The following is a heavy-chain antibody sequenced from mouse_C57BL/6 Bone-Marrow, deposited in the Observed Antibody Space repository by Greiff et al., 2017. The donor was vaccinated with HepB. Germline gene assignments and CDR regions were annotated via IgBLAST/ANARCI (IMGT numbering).Heavy chain of an antibody. D-gene: IGHD1-1*01. CDR1: CSTFPRYW. CDR2: LHPSDSDT. J-gene: IGHJ2*01. V-gene: IGHV1-74*01. Sequence: VHLHPPWSSLFTPFSSVPVSFTSSCSTFPRYWMHWVTQRPGQGLEWIGRLHPSDSDTNYNQKFKGKATLTVDKSSSTAYMQLSSLTSEDSAVYYCAISSPITTVVPFDYWGQGTTLTVSS. CDR3: AISSPITTVVPFDY.